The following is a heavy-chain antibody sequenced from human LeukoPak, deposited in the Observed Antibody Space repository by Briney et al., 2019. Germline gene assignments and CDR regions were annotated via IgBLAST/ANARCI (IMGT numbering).Heavy chain of an antibody. CDR3: ANGPF. CDR1: VFPFNNAW. V-gene: IGHV3-15*07. D-gene: IGHD4/OR15-4a*01. J-gene: IGHJ4*02. CDR2: IKSKTDGETT. Sequence: KPGGSLRLSCVASVFPFNNAWMNWVRQTPWKGLEWVGRIKSKTDGETTDYVAPAKGRFTISRDDSENTVYLQMNSLKTEDTATYYCANGPFWGQGTLVTVSS.